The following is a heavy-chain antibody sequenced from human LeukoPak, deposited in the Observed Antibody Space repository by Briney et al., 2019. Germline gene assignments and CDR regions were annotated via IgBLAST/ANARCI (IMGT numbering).Heavy chain of an antibody. CDR3: ATHGPRYSYGYLGY. Sequence: PSETLSLTCAVYGGSFSGYYWSWIRQPPGKGLEWSGEINHSGSTNYNPSLKSRVSISVDTSKNQFSLKLSSVTAADTAVYYCATHGPRYSYGYLGYWGQGTLVTVSS. CDR2: INHSGST. J-gene: IGHJ4*02. CDR1: GGSFSGYY. V-gene: IGHV4-34*01. D-gene: IGHD5-18*01.